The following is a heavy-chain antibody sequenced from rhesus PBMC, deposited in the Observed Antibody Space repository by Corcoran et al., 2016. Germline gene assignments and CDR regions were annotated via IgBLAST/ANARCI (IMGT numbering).Heavy chain of an antibody. J-gene: IGHJ5-1*01. CDR1: GGSISDDYY. V-gene: IGHV4-106*01. CDR2: FYGSGGGT. Sequence: QVQLQESGPGLVKPSETLSLTCAVSGGSISDDYYWSWIRQPPGKGLEWIGYFYGSGGGTNYNPFLKNQVTISIDTSKNQFSLELSSVTVADTAVYYCARHRSGYINGFDVWGPGVLVTVSS. CDR3: ARHRSGYINGFDV. D-gene: IGHD3-28*01.